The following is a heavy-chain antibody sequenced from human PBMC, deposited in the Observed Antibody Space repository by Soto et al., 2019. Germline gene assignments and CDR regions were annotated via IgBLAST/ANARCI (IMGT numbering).Heavy chain of an antibody. J-gene: IGHJ4*02. V-gene: IGHV3-7*03. CDR3: ARARDGANGLDGFDN. CDR2: IKQDGSEK. CDR1: GFTFSSYW. Sequence: PGGSLRLSCAASGFTFSSYWMSWVRQAPGKGLEWVANIKQDGSEKYYVDSVKGRFTISRDNAKNSLYLQMNSLRAEDTAVYYCARARDGANGLDGFDNWGQGTLVTVSS.